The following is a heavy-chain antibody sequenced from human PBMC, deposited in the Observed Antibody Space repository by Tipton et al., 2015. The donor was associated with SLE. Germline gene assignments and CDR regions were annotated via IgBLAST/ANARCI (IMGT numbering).Heavy chain of an antibody. CDR3: VSGPYYYDVSYYDDH. CDR1: GYIFTGYY. J-gene: IGHJ4*02. D-gene: IGHD3-22*01. Sequence: QSGAEVKKPGASVKVTCKASGYIFTGYYMHWVRQAPGQGLEWMGWINPNSGGTNYAQKFQGRVTMTRDTSISTAYMELRSLRSDDTAVYYCVSGPYYYDVSYYDDHWGQGTLVTVSS. CDR2: INPNSGGT. V-gene: IGHV1-2*02.